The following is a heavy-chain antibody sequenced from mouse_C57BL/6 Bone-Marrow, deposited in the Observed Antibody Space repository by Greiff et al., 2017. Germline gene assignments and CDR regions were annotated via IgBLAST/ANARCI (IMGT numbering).Heavy chain of an antibody. CDR3: ASYDGYAWFAY. V-gene: IGHV1-63*01. Sequence: QVQLKESGAELVRPGTSVKMSCKASGYTFTNYWIGWAKQRPGHGLEWIGDIYPGGGYTNYNEKFKGKATLTADKSSSTAYMQFSSLTSEDSAIYYCASYDGYAWFAYWGQGTLVTVSA. J-gene: IGHJ3*01. D-gene: IGHD2-3*01. CDR1: GYTFTNYW. CDR2: IYPGGGYT.